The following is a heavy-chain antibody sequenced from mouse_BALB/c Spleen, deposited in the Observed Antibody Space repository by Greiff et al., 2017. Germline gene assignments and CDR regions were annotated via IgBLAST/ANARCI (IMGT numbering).Heavy chain of an antibody. V-gene: IGHV10-1*02. CDR2: IRSKSNNYAT. J-gene: IGHJ3*01. CDR3: VIYDYDAWFAY. D-gene: IGHD2-4*01. Sequence: EVKLVESGGGLVQPKGSLKLSCAASGFTFNTYAMNWVRQAPGKGLEWVARIRSKSNNYATYYADSVKDRFTISRDDSQSMLYLQMNNLKTEDTAMYYCVIYDYDAWFAYWGQGTLVTVSA. CDR1: GFTFNTYA.